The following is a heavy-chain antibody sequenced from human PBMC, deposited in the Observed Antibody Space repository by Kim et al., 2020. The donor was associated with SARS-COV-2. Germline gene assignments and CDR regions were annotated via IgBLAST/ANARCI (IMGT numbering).Heavy chain of an antibody. V-gene: IGHV3-43*02. CDR1: GFTFDDYA. J-gene: IGHJ6*02. D-gene: IGHD3-9*01. CDR2: ISGDGRKT. CDR3: AKWEGDRTGYYYHGLDV. Sequence: GGSLRLSCAASGFTFDDYAMHWVRQAPGKGLEWVSLISGDGRKTYYASSVRGRFTISRDNTKNSLYLQMDSLRNEDSALYYCAKWEGDRTGYYYHGLDVWGQGTTVTVSS.